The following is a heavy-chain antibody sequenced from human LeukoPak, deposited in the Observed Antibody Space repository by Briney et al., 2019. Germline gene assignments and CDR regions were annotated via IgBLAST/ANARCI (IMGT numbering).Heavy chain of an antibody. J-gene: IGHJ4*02. CDR1: GYTFTSYD. Sequence: ASVKVSCKASGYTFTSYDINWVRQATGQGLEWMGWMNPNRGNTGYAQKFQGRVTMTRNTSISTAYLELSSLRSEDTAVYYCARGGRYDFWSGYYRGGFDYWGQGTLVTVSS. D-gene: IGHD3-3*01. CDR2: MNPNRGNT. CDR3: ARGGRYDFWSGYYRGGFDY. V-gene: IGHV1-8*01.